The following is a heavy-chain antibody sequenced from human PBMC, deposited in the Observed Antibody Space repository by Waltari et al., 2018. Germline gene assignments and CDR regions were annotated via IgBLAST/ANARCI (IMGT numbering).Heavy chain of an antibody. V-gene: IGHV3-30*18. CDR2: ISYDGSDK. CDR3: AKSTTGDAFSAFDH. D-gene: IGHD2-21*01. J-gene: IGHJ4*02. CDR1: GFPFDTRG. Sequence: QVDVVESGGGVFQPGGSLRLSCATSGFPFDTRGMHWVRQAPGKGLEWVALISYDGSDKKYADSVRGRFTISRDNFKNMIYLQMNSLRSDDTAIYYCAKSTTGDAFSAFDHWGQGTLVTASS.